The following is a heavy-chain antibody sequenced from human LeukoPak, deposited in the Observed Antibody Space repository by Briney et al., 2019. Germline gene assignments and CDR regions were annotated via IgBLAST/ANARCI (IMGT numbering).Heavy chain of an antibody. CDR1: GGSFSGYY. Sequence: SETLSLTCAVYGGSFSGYYWSWIRQPPGKGLEWIGEINHSGSTNYNPSLKSRVTISVDTSKNQFSLKLSSVTAADTAVYYRARGYDFWSGPLRRHYGMDVWGQGTTVTVSS. CDR2: INHSGST. D-gene: IGHD3-3*01. J-gene: IGHJ6*02. CDR3: ARGYDFWSGPLRRHYGMDV. V-gene: IGHV4-34*01.